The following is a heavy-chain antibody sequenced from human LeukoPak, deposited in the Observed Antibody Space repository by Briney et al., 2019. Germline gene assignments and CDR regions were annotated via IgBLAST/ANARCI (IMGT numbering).Heavy chain of an antibody. V-gene: IGHV4-30-4*01. Sequence: PSETLSLTCTVSGGSISSGDYYWSWIRQPPGKGLEWIGYIYYSGSTYYNPSLKSRVTISVDTSKNQFSLKLSSVTAADTAVYYCARDYWGYSYGQDLYYYYGMDVWGQGTTVTVSS. J-gene: IGHJ6*02. CDR1: GGSISSGDYY. D-gene: IGHD5-18*01. CDR3: ARDYWGYSYGQDLYYYYGMDV. CDR2: IYYSGST.